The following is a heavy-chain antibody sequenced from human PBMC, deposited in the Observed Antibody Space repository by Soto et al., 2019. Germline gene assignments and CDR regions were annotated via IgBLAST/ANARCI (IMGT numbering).Heavy chain of an antibody. D-gene: IGHD1-1*01. CDR3: AGGRDEYNLGNV. Sequence: AETLSLTCAFSVGSLSTYSWIWIHQSPGKGLEWVGEIHPSGTTDYNPSLWSRVTMSLDTSKNQLSLNLISVTAADTGVYYCAGGRDEYNLGNVWGPGTPVTVSS. CDR2: IHPSGTT. J-gene: IGHJ6*02. CDR1: VGSLSTYS. V-gene: IGHV4-34*01.